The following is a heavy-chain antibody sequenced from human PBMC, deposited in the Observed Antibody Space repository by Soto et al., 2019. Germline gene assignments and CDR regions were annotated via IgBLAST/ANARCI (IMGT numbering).Heavy chain of an antibody. CDR1: GGSISSYY. Sequence: SETLSLTCTVSGGSISSYYWSWIRQPAGKGLEWIGRIYTSGSTNYNPSLKSRVTMSVDTSKNEFSLKLSSVTAADTAVYYCARQPGTPAACTIRWFDPWGQGTQGTLS. V-gene: IGHV4-4*07. CDR3: ARQPGTPAACTIRWFDP. J-gene: IGHJ5*02. D-gene: IGHD6-13*01. CDR2: IYTSGST.